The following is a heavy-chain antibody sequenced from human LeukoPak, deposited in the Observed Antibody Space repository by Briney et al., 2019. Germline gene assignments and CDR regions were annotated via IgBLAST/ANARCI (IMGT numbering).Heavy chain of an antibody. CDR1: GGSISSYY. CDR3: ARHGSGYEFHDAFDI. Sequence: SETLSLTCTVSGGSISSYYWSWIRQPPGKGLEWIGYISYSGRTNSTHSSKSRVAISVDTSKNQFSLRLSCVTAADTAVYYCARHGSGYEFHDAFDIWGQGTMVTVSS. D-gene: IGHD5-12*01. V-gene: IGHV4-59*08. J-gene: IGHJ3*02. CDR2: ISYSGRT.